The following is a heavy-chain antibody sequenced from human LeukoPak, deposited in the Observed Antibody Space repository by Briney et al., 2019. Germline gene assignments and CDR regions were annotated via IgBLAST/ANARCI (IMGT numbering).Heavy chain of an antibody. CDR3: ASLADGYKLPDY. D-gene: IGHD5-24*01. J-gene: IGHJ4*02. CDR1: GYTFTSYY. CDR2: INPSGGST. Sequence: ASVKVPCKASGYTFTSYYMHWVRQAPGQGLEWMGIINPSGGSTSYAQKFQGRVTMARDTSTSTVYMELSSLRSEDTAVYYCASLADGYKLPDYWGQGTLVTVSS. V-gene: IGHV1-46*01.